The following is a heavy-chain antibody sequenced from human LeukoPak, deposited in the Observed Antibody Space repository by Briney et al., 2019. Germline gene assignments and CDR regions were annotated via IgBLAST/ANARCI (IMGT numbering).Heavy chain of an antibody. V-gene: IGHV3-48*04. CDR3: ARDYAFDI. CDR2: ISSRSRTI. Sequence: GGSLRLSCAASGFIFSSYSMNWVRQAPGKGLEWVSYISSRSRTIYYADSVKGRFTISRDNAKNSLYLQMNSLRAEDTAVYYCARDYAFDIWGQGTMVTVSS. J-gene: IGHJ3*02. CDR1: GFIFSSYS.